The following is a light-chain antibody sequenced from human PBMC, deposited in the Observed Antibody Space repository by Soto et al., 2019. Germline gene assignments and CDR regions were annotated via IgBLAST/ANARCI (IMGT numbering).Light chain of an antibody. J-gene: IGKJ5*01. CDR1: QSVSSY. CDR3: QQRSNWHSIT. Sequence: EIVLTQSPGTLSLSPGERATLSCRASQSVSSYLAWYQQKPGQAPRLLIYDASNRATGIPARFSGSGSGTDFTLTISSLEPEDFAVYYCQQRSNWHSITFGQGTRLEIK. V-gene: IGKV3-11*01. CDR2: DAS.